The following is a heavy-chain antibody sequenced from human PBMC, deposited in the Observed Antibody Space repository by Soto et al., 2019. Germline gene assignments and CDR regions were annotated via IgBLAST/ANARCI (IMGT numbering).Heavy chain of an antibody. D-gene: IGHD1-26*01. CDR1: GFTFSSYA. CDR2: ISGSGGST. Sequence: GGSLRLSCAASGFTFSSYAMSWVRQAPGKGLEWVSAISGSGGSTYYADSVKGRFTISRDNSKNTLYLQMNSLRAEDTAVYYCAKDKVDWEGAASHLHYFDYWGQGTLVTVSS. V-gene: IGHV3-23*01. CDR3: AKDKVDWEGAASHLHYFDY. J-gene: IGHJ4*02.